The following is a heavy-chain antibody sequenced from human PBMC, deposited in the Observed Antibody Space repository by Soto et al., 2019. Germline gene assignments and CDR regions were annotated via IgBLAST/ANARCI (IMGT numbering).Heavy chain of an antibody. J-gene: IGHJ6*02. Sequence: SETLSLTCTVSGGSISSGGYYWRWIRQHPGKGLEWIGYIYYSGSTYYNPSLKSRVTISVDTSKNQFSLKLSSVTAADTAVYYCAREMNQGYESNYGMDVWGQGTTVTVSS. CDR3: AREMNQGYESNYGMDV. V-gene: IGHV4-31*03. D-gene: IGHD5-12*01. CDR1: GGSISSGGYY. CDR2: IYYSGST.